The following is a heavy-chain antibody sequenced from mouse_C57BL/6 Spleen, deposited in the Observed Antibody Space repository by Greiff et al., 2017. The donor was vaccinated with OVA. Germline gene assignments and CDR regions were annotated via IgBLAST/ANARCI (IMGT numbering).Heavy chain of an antibody. Sequence: EVQLQQSGPVLVKPGASVKMSCKASGYTFTDYYMNWVKQSHGKSLEWIGVINPYNGGTSYNQKFKGKATCTVDKSSSTAYMELNSLTSEDSAVYYCAKGSNYYDGSSYWYFDVWGTGTTVTVSS. D-gene: IGHD1-1*01. CDR1: GYTFTDYY. CDR2: INPYNGGT. J-gene: IGHJ1*03. V-gene: IGHV1-19*01. CDR3: AKGSNYYDGSSYWYFDV.